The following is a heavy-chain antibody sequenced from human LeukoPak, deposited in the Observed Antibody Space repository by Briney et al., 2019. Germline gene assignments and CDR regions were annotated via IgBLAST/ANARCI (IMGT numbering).Heavy chain of an antibody. Sequence: EGSLRLSCAASGFTFSDYYMSWIRQAPGKGLEWVSYISSSGSTIYYADSVKGRFTISRDNAKNSLYLQMNSLRAEDTAVYYCARDRGYCSSTSCYAYDYWGQGTLVTGSS. CDR1: GFTFSDYY. CDR2: ISSSGSTI. D-gene: IGHD2-2*01. J-gene: IGHJ4*02. V-gene: IGHV3-11*01. CDR3: ARDRGYCSSTSCYAYDY.